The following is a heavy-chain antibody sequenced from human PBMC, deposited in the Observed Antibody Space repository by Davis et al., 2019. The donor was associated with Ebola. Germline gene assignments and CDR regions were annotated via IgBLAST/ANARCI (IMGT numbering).Heavy chain of an antibody. CDR1: GYTFTSYG. Sequence: ASVKVSCKASGYTFTSYGNSWVRQAPGQGLEWMGWISAYNGNTNYAQKLQGRVTMTTDTSTSTAYMELSSLRSEDTAVYYCARNRHQLGHMDVWGQGTTVTVSS. J-gene: IGHJ6*02. D-gene: IGHD6-13*01. V-gene: IGHV1-18*01. CDR3: ARNRHQLGHMDV. CDR2: ISAYNGNT.